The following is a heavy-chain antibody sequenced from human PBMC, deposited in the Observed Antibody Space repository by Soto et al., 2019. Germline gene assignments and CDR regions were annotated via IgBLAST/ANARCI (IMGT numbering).Heavy chain of an antibody. CDR3: ARANSGDDDEFDF. CDR1: GYTFTGYY. V-gene: IGHV1-2*02. D-gene: IGHD5-12*01. Sequence: GASVKVSCKASGYTFTGYYIHWVRQAPGQGLQWMGWISPKSGGTDYAQKFQGRVTMTRDSSITTAYMEVSSLRDDDTAVYYCARANSGDDDEFDFWGQGTPVTVSS. J-gene: IGHJ4*02. CDR2: ISPKSGGT.